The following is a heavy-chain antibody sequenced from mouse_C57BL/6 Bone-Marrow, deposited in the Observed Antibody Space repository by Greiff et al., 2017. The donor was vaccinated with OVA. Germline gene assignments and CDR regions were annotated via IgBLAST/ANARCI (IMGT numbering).Heavy chain of an antibody. V-gene: IGHV1-55*01. CDR3: ARSGHGDYYAMDY. Sequence: VKLQQPGAELVKPGASVKMSCKASGYTFTSYWITWVKQRPGQGLEWIGDIYPGSGSTNYNEKFKSKATLTVDTSSSTAYMQLSSLTSEDSAVYYCARSGHGDYYAMDYWGQGTSVTVSS. CDR1: GYTFTSYW. CDR2: IYPGSGST. D-gene: IGHD3-3*01. J-gene: IGHJ4*01.